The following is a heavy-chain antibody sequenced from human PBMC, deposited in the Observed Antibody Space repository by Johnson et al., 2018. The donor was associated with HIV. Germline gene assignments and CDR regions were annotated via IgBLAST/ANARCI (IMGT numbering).Heavy chain of an antibody. CDR2: IYCGGST. J-gene: IGHJ3*02. Sequence: VQLVESGGGLVQPGGSLRLSCAASGFTVSSNYMSWVRQAPGKGLEWVSAIYCGGSTYYGDSVKGRFTISRDNSRDTLFLEMNSLRAEDTAVYYCANGWFSGACDIWGQGTMVTVSS. D-gene: IGHD3-10*01. CDR1: GFTVSSNY. V-gene: IGHV3-66*01. CDR3: ANGWFSGACDI.